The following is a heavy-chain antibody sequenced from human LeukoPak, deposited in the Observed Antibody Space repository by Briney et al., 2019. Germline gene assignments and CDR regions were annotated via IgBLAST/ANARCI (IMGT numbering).Heavy chain of an antibody. CDR1: GFTFSTYG. J-gene: IGHJ4*02. CDR2: ISFDGSNK. CDR3: AKPVEGVYSDYGRNYFDY. Sequence: GGSLRLSCAASGFTFSTYGMHWVRQAPGKGLEWVAVISFDGSNKYYADSVKGRFTISRDNSKNTLYLQVNGLRAEDTAVNYCAKPVEGVYSDYGRNYFDYWGQGTLVTVSS. D-gene: IGHD5-12*01. V-gene: IGHV3-30*18.